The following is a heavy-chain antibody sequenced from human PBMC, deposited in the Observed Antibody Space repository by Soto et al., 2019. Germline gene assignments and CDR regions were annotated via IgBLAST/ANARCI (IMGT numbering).Heavy chain of an antibody. D-gene: IGHD2-2*01. CDR2: IYSSGNT. J-gene: IGHJ6*02. V-gene: IGHV4-39*01. Sequence: QLQLQESGPGLVKPSETLSLTCAVSGDSISSSSYYWGWIRQPPGKGLVWIGSIYSSGNTYYNPSLKSRVTISVDTSRNQFSLKLTSVTAADTAVYYCVPRGPNFYYYGVDVWGQGTTVTVSS. CDR1: GDSISSSSYY. CDR3: VPRGPNFYYYGVDV.